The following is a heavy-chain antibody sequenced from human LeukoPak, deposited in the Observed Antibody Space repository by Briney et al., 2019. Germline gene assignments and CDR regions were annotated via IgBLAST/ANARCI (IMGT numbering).Heavy chain of an antibody. CDR3: TTVGSAFGELSDGMDV. D-gene: IGHD3-10*01. V-gene: IGHV3-15*01. Sequence: PGGSLRLSCAASGFTFSNAWMSWVRQAPGKGLEWVGRIKSKTDGGTTDYAAPVKGRFTISRGDSKNTLYLQMNSLKTEDTAVYYCTTVGSAFGELSDGMDVWGKGTTVTVSS. CDR2: IKSKTDGGTT. J-gene: IGHJ6*04. CDR1: GFTFSNAW.